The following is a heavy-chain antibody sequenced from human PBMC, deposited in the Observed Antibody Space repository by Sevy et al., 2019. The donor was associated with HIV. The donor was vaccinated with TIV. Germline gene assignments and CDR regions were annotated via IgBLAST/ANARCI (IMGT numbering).Heavy chain of an antibody. CDR2: IIPILGIA. V-gene: IGHV1-69*10. D-gene: IGHD1-26*01. Sequence: SVKVSCKASGGTFSSYAISWVRQAPGQGLEWMGGIIPILGIANYAQKFQGRVTITADKSTSTAYMELSSLRFGDTAAYYCEREQGSGSWFDPWGQGTLVTVSS. CDR1: GGTFSSYA. J-gene: IGHJ5*02. CDR3: EREQGSGSWFDP.